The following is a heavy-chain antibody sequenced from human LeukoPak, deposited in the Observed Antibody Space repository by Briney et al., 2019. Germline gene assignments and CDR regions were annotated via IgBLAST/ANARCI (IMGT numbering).Heavy chain of an antibody. CDR3: ARWGFTRYCSGGSCYGGDY. CDR2: IYYSGST. Sequence: SETLSLTCTVSGGSINTYYWSWIRQPPGKGLEWIGYIYYSGSTNYNPSLKSRVTISVDTSKNQFSLKLSSVTAADTAVYYCARWGFTRYCSGGSCYGGDYWGQGTLVTVSS. CDR1: GGSINTYY. D-gene: IGHD2-15*01. J-gene: IGHJ4*02. V-gene: IGHV4-59*08.